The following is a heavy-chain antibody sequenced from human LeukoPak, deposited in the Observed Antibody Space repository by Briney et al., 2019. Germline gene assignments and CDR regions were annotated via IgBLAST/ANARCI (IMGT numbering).Heavy chain of an antibody. CDR1: GYIFTSYY. CDR2: INPSGGSI. Sequence: ASVKVSCKASGYIFTSYYMYWVRQAPGQGLEWMGIINPSGGSIRYAQKFQGRVTMTRDTSTSTVYMELSSLRSEDTALYYCARGVHVRVYDSNPHYGHYWGQGTLVTVSS. CDR3: ARGVHVRVYDSNPHYGHY. J-gene: IGHJ4*02. D-gene: IGHD3-22*01. V-gene: IGHV1-46*01.